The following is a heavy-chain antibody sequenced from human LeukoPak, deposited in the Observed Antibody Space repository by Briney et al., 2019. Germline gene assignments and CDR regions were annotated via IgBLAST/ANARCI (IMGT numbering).Heavy chain of an antibody. V-gene: IGHV4-39*01. Sequence: SETLSPTCTVSGGSISSSSYCWGWIRQPPGKGLEWIGSIYYSGSTYYNPSLKSRVTISVDTSKSQFSLKLSSVTAADTAVYYCARGSSGWSYFFDYWGQGTLVTVSS. D-gene: IGHD6-19*01. CDR2: IYYSGST. CDR1: GGSISSSSYC. J-gene: IGHJ4*02. CDR3: ARGSSGWSYFFDY.